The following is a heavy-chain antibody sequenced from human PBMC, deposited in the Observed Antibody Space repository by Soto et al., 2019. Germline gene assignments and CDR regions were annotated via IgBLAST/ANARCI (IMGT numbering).Heavy chain of an antibody. Sequence: SETLSLTCTVSGGSISSSSYYWGWIRQPPGKGLEWIGSIYYSGSTYYNPSLKSRVTISVDTSKNQFSLKLSSVTAADTAVYYCASLRGDYGDDDSHFDYWGQGALVTVSS. D-gene: IGHD4-17*01. V-gene: IGHV4-39*01. CDR1: GGSISSSSYY. CDR2: IYYSGST. J-gene: IGHJ4*02. CDR3: ASLRGDYGDDDSHFDY.